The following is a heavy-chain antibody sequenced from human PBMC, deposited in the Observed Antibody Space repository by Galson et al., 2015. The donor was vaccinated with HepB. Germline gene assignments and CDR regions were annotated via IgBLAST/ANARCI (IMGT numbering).Heavy chain of an antibody. D-gene: IGHD2-15*01. V-gene: IGHV3-23*01. Sequence: SLRLSCAASGFTFSSYAMTWVRQAPGKGLEWVSAISGSGGSTYYADAVKGRFTISRDNSKNTLYVQMNSLRAEDTAVYYCARGYCSGGSCYSYKVAFDIWGQGTMVTVSS. CDR3: ARGYCSGGSCYSYKVAFDI. J-gene: IGHJ3*02. CDR1: GFTFSSYA. CDR2: ISGSGGST.